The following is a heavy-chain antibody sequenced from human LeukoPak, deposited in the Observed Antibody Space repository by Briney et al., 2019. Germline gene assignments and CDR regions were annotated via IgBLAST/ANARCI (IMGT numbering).Heavy chain of an antibody. J-gene: IGHJ4*02. CDR1: GGSFSGYY. CDR3: ARVRGRYYDSGGYSDY. V-gene: IGHV4-34*01. D-gene: IGHD3-22*01. CDR2: INHSGST. Sequence: PSETLSLTCAVYGGSFSGYYWSWIRQPPGKGLERLGEINHSGSTNYNPSLKSRVTISVDTSKNQFSLKLSSVTAADTAVYYCARVRGRYYDSGGYSDYWGQGTLVTVSS.